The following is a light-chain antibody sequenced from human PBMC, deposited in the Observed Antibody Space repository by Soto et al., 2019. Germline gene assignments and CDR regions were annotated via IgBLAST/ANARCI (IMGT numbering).Light chain of an antibody. CDR3: QQSFGAPRT. CDR1: QSISTY. CDR2: GAY. V-gene: IGKV1-39*01. Sequence: DIPMTQSPSSLSASLGDRVTVTRRASQSISTYLNWFQQRPGKAPKLLIYGAYTLQDGVPSRFSGSRSETEFTLTISSRQPEDFATYYCQQSFGAPRTFGQGTRVDIK. J-gene: IGKJ1*01.